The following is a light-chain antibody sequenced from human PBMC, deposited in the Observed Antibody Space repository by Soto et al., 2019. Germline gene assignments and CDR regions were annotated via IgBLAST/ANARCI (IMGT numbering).Light chain of an antibody. CDR2: EVT. V-gene: IGLV2-14*01. CDR3: SSYTSSSTAVV. J-gene: IGLJ2*01. CDR1: SSDVGTYKY. Sequence: QSALTQPASVSGSPGQSITISCTGTSSDVGTYKYVSWYQQHPGKAPKLIIYEVTNRPSGVSDRFSGSKSGNTASLAISGLQAEDEADYYCSSYTSSSTAVVFGGGTKVTVL.